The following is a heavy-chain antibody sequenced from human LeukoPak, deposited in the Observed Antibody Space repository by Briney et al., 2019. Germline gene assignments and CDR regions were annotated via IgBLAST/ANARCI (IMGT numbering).Heavy chain of an antibody. CDR1: GFTFSSYA. CDR2: ISYDGSNK. CDR3: ARSGDSTSCYRCDWFDP. V-gene: IGHV3-30*04. Sequence: GGSLRLSCAASGFTFSSYAMHWVRQAPGKGLEWVAVISYDGSNKYYADSVKGRFTISRDNSKNTLYLQMNSLRAEDTAVYYCARSGDSTSCYRCDWFDPWGQGTLVTVSS. D-gene: IGHD2-2*01. J-gene: IGHJ5*02.